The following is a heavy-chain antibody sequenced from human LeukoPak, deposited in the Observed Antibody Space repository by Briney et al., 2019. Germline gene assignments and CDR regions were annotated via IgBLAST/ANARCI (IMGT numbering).Heavy chain of an antibody. CDR3: VRVGGGSGSRDY. D-gene: IGHD1-26*01. CDR2: ISSSGTYI. Sequence: GGSLRLSCTASGFTFGDYAMSWFRQAPGMGLDWVSSISSSGTYIYNADSVKGRFTISRDNAKDSLHLQMNSLRVEDTAVYYCVRVGGGSGSRDYWGQGTLVTVSS. CDR1: GFTFGDYA. J-gene: IGHJ4*02. V-gene: IGHV3-21*01.